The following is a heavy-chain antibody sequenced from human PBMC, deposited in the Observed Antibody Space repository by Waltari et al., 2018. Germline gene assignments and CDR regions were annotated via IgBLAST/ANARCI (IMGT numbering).Heavy chain of an antibody. CDR2: IYPGDSDT. D-gene: IGHD5-12*01. J-gene: IGHJ3*02. CDR3: ARAVEMATTGDAFDI. Sequence: EVQLVQSGAEVKKPGESLKISCKGSGYSFTSYWIGWVRQMPGKGLEWMGIIYPGDSDTRYSPSFQGQVTISADKSISTAYLQWSSLKASDTAMYYCARAVEMATTGDAFDIWGQGTMVTVSS. V-gene: IGHV5-51*03. CDR1: GYSFTSYW.